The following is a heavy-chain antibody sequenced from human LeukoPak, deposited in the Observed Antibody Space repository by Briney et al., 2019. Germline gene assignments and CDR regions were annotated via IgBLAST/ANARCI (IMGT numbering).Heavy chain of an antibody. CDR2: IYSDSRT. D-gene: IGHD3-22*01. CDR1: GFSVGSKY. J-gene: IGHJ3*02. CDR3: VRGRDSSGDWSNDAFDI. Sequence: PGGSLRLSCAASGFSVGSKYMIWVRQAPGKGLEWVSVIYSDSRTYYTDSVKGRFTTSRDSYKNTLYLQMNSLRAEDTAVYYCVRGRDSSGDWSNDAFDIWGQGTMVTVSS. V-gene: IGHV3-66*01.